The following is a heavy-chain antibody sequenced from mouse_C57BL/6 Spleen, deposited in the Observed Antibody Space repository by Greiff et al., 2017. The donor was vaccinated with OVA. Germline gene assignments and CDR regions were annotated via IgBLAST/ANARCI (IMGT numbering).Heavy chain of an antibody. CDR1: GFTFTDYY. Sequence: EVKLVESGGGLVQPGGSLSLSCAASGFTFTDYYMSWVRQPPGQALEWLGFIRNKANGYTTEYSASVKGRFTISRDNSQSILYLQMNALRAEDSATYYCARYDSHFDYWGQGTTLTVSS. CDR2: IRNKANGYTT. CDR3: ARYDSHFDY. V-gene: IGHV7-3*01. J-gene: IGHJ2*01.